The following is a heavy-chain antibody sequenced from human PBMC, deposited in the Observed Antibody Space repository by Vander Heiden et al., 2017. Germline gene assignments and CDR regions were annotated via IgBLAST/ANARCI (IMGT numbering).Heavy chain of an antibody. CDR2: IDPYSGGT. Sequence: QVQLVQSGAEVKKLGASAKVSCKASGYTFTAYYMHGVRQAPGQGLEWMGWIDPYSGGTNLAQKFQGRVTMTRDTSISTAYMELSSLRSDDTAMFYCARGLYCSSTSCYTYWGQGTLVTVS. CDR1: GYTFTAYY. CDR3: ARGLYCSSTSCYTY. J-gene: IGHJ4*02. V-gene: IGHV1-2*02. D-gene: IGHD2-2*02.